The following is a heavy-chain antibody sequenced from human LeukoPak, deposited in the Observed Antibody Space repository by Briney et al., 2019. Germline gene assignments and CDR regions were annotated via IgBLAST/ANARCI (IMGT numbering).Heavy chain of an antibody. V-gene: IGHV1-69*13. Sequence: ASVKVSCKASEGTFSSYAISWMRQAPGQGLAWMGGIIPIFGTANYAQKFQGRVTITADESTSTAYMELSSLRSEDTAVYYCARAEKYDILTGYARGPFDYWGQGTLVTVSS. D-gene: IGHD3-9*01. CDR1: EGTFSSYA. CDR2: IIPIFGTA. CDR3: ARAEKYDILTGYARGPFDY. J-gene: IGHJ4*02.